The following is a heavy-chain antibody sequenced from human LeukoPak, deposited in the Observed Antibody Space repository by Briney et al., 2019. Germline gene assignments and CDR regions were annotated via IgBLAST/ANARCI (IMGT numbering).Heavy chain of an antibody. V-gene: IGHV4-4*09. CDR2: IYTSGST. J-gene: IGHJ5*02. Sequence: PSETLSLTCTVSGGSISSYYWSWIRQPPGKGLEWIGYIYTSGSTNYNPSLKSRVTISVDTSKNQFSLKLSSVTAADTAVYYCARDYDYDLKFDPCGQGTLVTVSS. CDR1: GGSISSYY. D-gene: IGHD3-3*01. CDR3: ARDYDYDLKFDP.